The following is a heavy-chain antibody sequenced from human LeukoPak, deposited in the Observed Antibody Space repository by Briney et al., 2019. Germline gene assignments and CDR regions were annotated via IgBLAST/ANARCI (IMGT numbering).Heavy chain of an antibody. V-gene: IGHV3-23*01. D-gene: IGHD2-8*02. CDR3: AKGRLDPNLVLHY. CDR2: IRGDDYT. Sequence: GGSLRFSCAASGFTFSTYAMSWVRQAPGKGLEWVSTIRGDDYTYYADSVKGRFTISRDNPKNTLSLQMDSLRAEDTALYYCAKGRLDPNLVLHYWGQGALVTVSS. J-gene: IGHJ4*02. CDR1: GFTFSTYA.